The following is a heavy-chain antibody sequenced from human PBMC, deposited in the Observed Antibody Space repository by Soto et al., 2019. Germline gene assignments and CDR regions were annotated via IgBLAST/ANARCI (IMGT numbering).Heavy chain of an antibody. CDR3: ASSYGSGSYYFDH. J-gene: IGHJ4*02. V-gene: IGHV3-48*02. D-gene: IGHD3-10*01. CDR1: GFTFIVYS. Sequence: GGALRLSCVASGFTFIVYSMNWVLQAPWKGLEWFSYITSDTKTIKYADSVKGRFTISRDNAKNSVYLQMNSLRDEDTAVYYCASSYGSGSYYFDHWGQGTLVTVSS. CDR2: ITSDTKTI.